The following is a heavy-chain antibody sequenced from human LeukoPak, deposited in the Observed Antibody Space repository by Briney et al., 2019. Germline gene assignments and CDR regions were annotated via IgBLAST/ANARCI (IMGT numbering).Heavy chain of an antibody. V-gene: IGHV4-34*01. D-gene: IGHD5-12*01. J-gene: IGHJ6*04. CDR1: GGSFSGYY. CDR2: INHSGST. CDR3: ARGRWLRLAYYYGMDV. Sequence: SSETLSLTCAVYGGSFSGYYWSWIRQPPGKGLEWIGEINHSGSTNYNPSLKSRVTISEDTSKNQFSLKLSSVTAADTAVYYCARGRWLRLAYYYGMDVWGKGTTVTVSS.